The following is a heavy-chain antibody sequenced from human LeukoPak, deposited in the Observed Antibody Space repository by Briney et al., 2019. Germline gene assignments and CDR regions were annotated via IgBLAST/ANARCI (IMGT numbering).Heavy chain of an antibody. J-gene: IGHJ4*02. CDR2: INHSGST. D-gene: IGHD3-9*01. CDR1: GGSFSGYY. V-gene: IGHV4-34*01. Sequence: PSETLFLTCAVYGGSFSGYYWSWIRQPPGKGLEWIGEINHSGSTNYNPSLKSRVTISVDTSKNQFSLKLSSVTAADTAVYYCARGMKYDILTGYFDYWGQGTLVTVSS. CDR3: ARGMKYDILTGYFDY.